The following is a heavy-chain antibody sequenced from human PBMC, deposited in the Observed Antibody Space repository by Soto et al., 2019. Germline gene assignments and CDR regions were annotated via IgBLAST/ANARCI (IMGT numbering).Heavy chain of an antibody. CDR3: ERGLYGDYVGFDY. Sequence: SETLSLTCAVYGGSFSGYYWSWIRQPPGKGLEWIGEINHSGSTNYNPSLKSRVTISVDTSKNQFSLKLSSVTAADTAVYYCERGLYGDYVGFDYWGQGTLVTVSS. CDR1: GGSFSGYY. D-gene: IGHD4-17*01. J-gene: IGHJ4*02. CDR2: INHSGST. V-gene: IGHV4-34*01.